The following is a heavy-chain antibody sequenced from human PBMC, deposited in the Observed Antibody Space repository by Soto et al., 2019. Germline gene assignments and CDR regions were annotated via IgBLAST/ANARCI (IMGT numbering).Heavy chain of an antibody. CDR1: GFTFSSYA. J-gene: IGHJ4*02. CDR3: AKDEGVGATLGLPSGNDY. Sequence: QAHLVESGGGVVQPGRSLRLSCAASGFTFSSYAMHWVRQAPGKGLEWVAVISYDGSNKYYEDSVKGRLTISRDNSRDTLYLQMNSLRADDTAVYYCAKDEGVGATLGLPSGNDYWGQGTLVTVSS. V-gene: IGHV3-30*18. D-gene: IGHD1-26*01. CDR2: ISYDGSNK.